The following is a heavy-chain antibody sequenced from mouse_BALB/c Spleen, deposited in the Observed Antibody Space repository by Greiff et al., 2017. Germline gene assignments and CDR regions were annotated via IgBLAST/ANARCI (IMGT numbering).Heavy chain of an antibody. J-gene: IGHJ4*01. V-gene: IGHV14-3*02. CDR2: IDPANGNT. Sequence: EVKLMESGAELVKPGASVKLSCTASGFNIKDTYMHWVKQRPEQGLEWIGRIDPANGNTKYDPKFQGKATITADTSSNTAYLQLSSLTSEDTAVYYCARDGNYEGNYAMDYWGQGTSVTVSS. CDR3: ARDGNYEGNYAMDY. CDR1: GFNIKDTY. D-gene: IGHD2-1*01.